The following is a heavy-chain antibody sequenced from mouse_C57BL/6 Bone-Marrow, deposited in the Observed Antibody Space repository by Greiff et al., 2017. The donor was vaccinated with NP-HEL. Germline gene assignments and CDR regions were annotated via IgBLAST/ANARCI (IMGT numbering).Heavy chain of an antibody. CDR3: ARLLRFFYAMDY. V-gene: IGHV7-3*01. CDR1: GFTFTDYY. Sequence: EVQRVESGGGLVQPGGSLSLSCAASGFTFTDYYMSWVRQPPGKALEWLGFISNKANGYTTEYSASVKGRFTISRDNSQSILYLQMNALRAEDSATYYCARLLRFFYAMDYWGQGTSVTVSS. D-gene: IGHD1-1*01. CDR2: ISNKANGYTT. J-gene: IGHJ4*01.